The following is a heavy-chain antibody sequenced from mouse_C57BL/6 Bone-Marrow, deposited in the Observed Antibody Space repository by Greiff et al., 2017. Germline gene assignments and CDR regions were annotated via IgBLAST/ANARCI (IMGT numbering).Heavy chain of an antibody. CDR3: ARTLLRASPDYYAMDD. Sequence: VQVVESGPGLVAPSQSLSITCTVSGFSLTSYAISWVRQPPGKGLEWLGVIWTGGGTNYNSALKSRLSLSKDNSKSQVFLKMNRLQTDDTTRYYCARTLLRASPDYYAMDDWGQGTSVTVSS. CDR1: GFSLTSYA. CDR2: IWTGGGT. V-gene: IGHV2-9-1*01. D-gene: IGHD1-2*01. J-gene: IGHJ4*01.